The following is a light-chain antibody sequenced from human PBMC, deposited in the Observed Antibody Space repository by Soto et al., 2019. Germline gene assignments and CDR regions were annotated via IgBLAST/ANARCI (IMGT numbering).Light chain of an antibody. CDR3: QQYGKLPIT. CDR1: QSISDT. CDR2: GAS. Sequence: EIVMTQSPATLSVSPGGRATLSCRASQSISDTLAWYQQKPGQAPRLLIYGASTRATGFSARFSGSGSGTDFTLTISSLEPEDFAVYYCQQYGKLPITFGQGTRLEIK. J-gene: IGKJ5*01. V-gene: IGKV3-15*01.